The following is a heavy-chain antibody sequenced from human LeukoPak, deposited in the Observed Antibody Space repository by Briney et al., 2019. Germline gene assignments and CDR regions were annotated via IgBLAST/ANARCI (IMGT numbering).Heavy chain of an antibody. Sequence: GGSLRLSCAASRFTFSNYWMSWVRQAPGKGLEWVGNIKQDGSERFYVDSVKGRFTISRDNAKKTLYLQMNSLRVEDTAVYYCAGDRSGTDSWGQGTLVTVSS. D-gene: IGHD6-19*01. CDR3: AGDRSGTDS. J-gene: IGHJ4*02. CDR1: RFTFSNYW. CDR2: IKQDGSER. V-gene: IGHV3-7*04.